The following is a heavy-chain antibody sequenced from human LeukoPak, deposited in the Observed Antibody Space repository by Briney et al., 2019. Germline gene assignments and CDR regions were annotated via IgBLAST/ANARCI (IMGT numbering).Heavy chain of an antibody. CDR3: ARAQLLGRYWFDP. D-gene: IGHD2-2*01. Sequence: ASVKVSCKASGYTFTSYDINWVRQATGQGLEWMEWMNPNSGNTGYAQKFQGRVTMTRNTSISTAYMELSSLRSEDTAVYYCARAQLLGRYWFDPWGQGTLVTVSS. J-gene: IGHJ5*02. CDR2: MNPNSGNT. CDR1: GYTFTSYD. V-gene: IGHV1-8*01.